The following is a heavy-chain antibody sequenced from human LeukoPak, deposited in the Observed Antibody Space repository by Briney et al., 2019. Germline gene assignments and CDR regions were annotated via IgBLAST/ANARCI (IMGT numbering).Heavy chain of an antibody. CDR3: VSAVTTVTTRAFDY. V-gene: IGHV3-21*01. Sequence: SVKGRFTISRDNAKNSLYLQMNSLRAEDTAVYYCVSAVTTVTTRAFDYWGQGTLVTVSS. J-gene: IGHJ4*02. D-gene: IGHD4-17*01.